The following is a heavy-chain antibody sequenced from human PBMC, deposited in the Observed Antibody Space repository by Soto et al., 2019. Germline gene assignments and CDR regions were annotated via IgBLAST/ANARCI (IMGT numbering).Heavy chain of an antibody. Sequence: QVQLVESGGGVVRPGRSLRLSCAATGFSFSTHGMHWVRQAPGKGLEWVAVIVNDGSEQDYSDSVKGRFTISRDNSKNTLYLQMNNLRAEDTAVYYCARDDNYAYHGLDHWGQGILVTVSS. D-gene: IGHD5-12*01. CDR3: ARDDNYAYHGLDH. V-gene: IGHV3-33*01. CDR2: IVNDGSEQ. CDR1: GFSFSTHG. J-gene: IGHJ4*02.